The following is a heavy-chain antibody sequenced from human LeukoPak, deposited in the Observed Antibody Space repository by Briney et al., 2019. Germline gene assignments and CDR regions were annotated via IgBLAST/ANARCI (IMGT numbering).Heavy chain of an antibody. V-gene: IGHV4-59*08. CDR2: IYYSGST. J-gene: IGHJ6*02. D-gene: IGHD4-17*01. CDR3: ARQEAYGYYYYGMDV. CDR1: GGSISSYY. Sequence: SETLSLTCTVSGGSISSYYWSWIRQPPGKGLEWIGYIYYSGSTNYNPSLKSRVTISVDTSKNQFSLKLSSVTAADTAVYYCARQEAYGYYYYGMDVWGQGTTVTVSS.